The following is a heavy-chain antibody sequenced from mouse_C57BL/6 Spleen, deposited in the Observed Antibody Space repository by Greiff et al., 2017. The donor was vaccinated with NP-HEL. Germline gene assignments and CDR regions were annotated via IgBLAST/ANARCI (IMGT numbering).Heavy chain of an antibody. CDR2: IYPNSGST. D-gene: IGHD1-1*01. Sequence: VQLQQPGAELVKPGASVKLSCKASGYTFTSYWMHWVKQRPGQGLEWIGMIYPNSGSTNYTEKFKSKATLTVDKSSSTAYMQLSSLTSEDSAVYYCARNYYGSNAMDYWGQGTSVTVSS. V-gene: IGHV1-64*01. CDR1: GYTFTSYW. CDR3: ARNYYGSNAMDY. J-gene: IGHJ4*01.